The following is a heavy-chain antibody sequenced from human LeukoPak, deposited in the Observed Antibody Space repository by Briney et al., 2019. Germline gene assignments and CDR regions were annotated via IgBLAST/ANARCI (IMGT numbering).Heavy chain of an antibody. D-gene: IGHD3-3*01. CDR2: IYTSGST. J-gene: IGHJ6*03. CDR1: GGSISSYC. CDR3: ARMSFWSGSYYYIDV. V-gene: IGHV4-4*09. Sequence: SETLSLICSVSGGSISSYCWSWIRQPPGRGLEWIVYIYTSGSTNYNPSLKSRVTISVDTSSNQFSLNLSSVTAADTAVYYCARMSFWSGSYYYIDVWGRGSTVTVS.